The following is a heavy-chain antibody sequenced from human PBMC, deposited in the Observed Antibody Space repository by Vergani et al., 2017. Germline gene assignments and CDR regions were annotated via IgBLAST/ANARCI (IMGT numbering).Heavy chain of an antibody. CDR3: AHIQCHGSCQNAELDY. CDR1: GFSLSASAQG. Sequence: QITLQESGPTLVKPTQTLTLTCTFSGFSLSASAQGVAWIRQPPGKALEWLGVVYYNDEKRYTPSLKSRLTITKDTSKSQVVLTMTNMDRVDTATYSCAHIQCHGSCQNAELDYWGRGTLVTVSS. D-gene: IGHD1-26*01. V-gene: IGHV2-5*01. CDR2: VYYNDEK. J-gene: IGHJ4*02.